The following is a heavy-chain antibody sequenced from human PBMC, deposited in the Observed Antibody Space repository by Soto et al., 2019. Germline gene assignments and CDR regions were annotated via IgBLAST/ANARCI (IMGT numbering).Heavy chain of an antibody. V-gene: IGHV3-30*03. J-gene: IGHJ4*02. CDR2: ISYDGSNK. CDR3: AMGSGYY. D-gene: IGHD3-22*01. CDR1: GFTFSSYG. Sequence: QVQLVESGGGVVQPGRSLRLSCAASGFTFSSYGMHWVRQAPGKGLEWVAVISYDGSNKYYADSVKGRFTISRDNSKNTLDLQMNSLRAEDTAVYYCAMGSGYYWGQGTLVTVSS.